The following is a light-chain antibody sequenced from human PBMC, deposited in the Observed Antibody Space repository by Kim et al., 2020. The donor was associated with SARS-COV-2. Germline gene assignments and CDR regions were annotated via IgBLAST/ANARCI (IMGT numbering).Light chain of an antibody. J-gene: IGLJ1*01. V-gene: IGLV1-40*01. CDR2: ANS. CDR1: SSNLGAGYD. CDR3: QSYDSSLSGYV. Sequence: QSVLTQPPSVSGAPGQRVTIPCTGSSSNLGAGYDVNWYQQLPGTVPKLLIYANSNRPSGVPGRLSGSKSGSSASLAITGLQAEDETDYYCQSYDSSLSGYVFGTGTKV.